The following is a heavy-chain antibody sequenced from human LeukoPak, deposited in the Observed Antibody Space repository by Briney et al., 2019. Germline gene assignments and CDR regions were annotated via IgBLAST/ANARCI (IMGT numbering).Heavy chain of an antibody. J-gene: IGHJ3*02. CDR2: ISYDGSNK. Sequence: GRSLRLSCAASGFTFSSYAMHWVRQAPGKGLEWVAVISYDGSNKYYADSVKGRFTISRDNSKNTLYLQMGSLRAEDTAIYYCAKELIILPTGTVAFDIWGQGTMVPVSS. D-gene: IGHD1-1*01. CDR3: AKELIILPTGTVAFDI. V-gene: IGHV3-30-3*02. CDR1: GFTFSSYA.